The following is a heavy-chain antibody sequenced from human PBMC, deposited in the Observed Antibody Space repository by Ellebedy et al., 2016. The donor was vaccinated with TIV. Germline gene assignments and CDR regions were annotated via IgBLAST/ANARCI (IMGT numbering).Heavy chain of an antibody. Sequence: SGPTLVKPTQTLTLTCSFSVFSLRTRGVGVGWIRHPPGKALEWHGLIYWNDDKRYSPSLKNRLTITKDTPKNQVVLIMTNMDTVDTATYYCPPLTAAYSFAFDSWGLGTLVTVSS. CDR1: VFSLRTRGVG. D-gene: IGHD5-12*01. CDR3: PPLTAAYSFAFDS. J-gene: IGHJ4*02. CDR2: IYWNDDK. V-gene: IGHV2-5*01.